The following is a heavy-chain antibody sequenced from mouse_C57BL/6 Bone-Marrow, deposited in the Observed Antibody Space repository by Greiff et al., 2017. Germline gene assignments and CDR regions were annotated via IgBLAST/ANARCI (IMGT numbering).Heavy chain of an antibody. CDR3: ARGYYNYFDY. D-gene: IGHD2-3*01. J-gene: IGHJ2*01. CDR2: IISGGSYT. V-gene: IGHV5-6*01. Sequence: DVHLVESGGDLVKPGGSLKLSCAASGFTFSSYGMSWVRQTPDKRLEWVATIISGGSYTYYPDSVKGRFTISRDNAKNTLYLQMSSLKSEDTAMYYCARGYYNYFDYWGQGTTLTVSS. CDR1: GFTFSSYG.